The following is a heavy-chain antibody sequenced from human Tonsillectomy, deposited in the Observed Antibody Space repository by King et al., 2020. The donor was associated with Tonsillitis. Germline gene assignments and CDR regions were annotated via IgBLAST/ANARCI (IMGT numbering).Heavy chain of an antibody. J-gene: IGHJ4*02. D-gene: IGHD5-12*01. CDR3: TSSPVDIVATITVEYYFDY. CDR1: GFTFSGSA. V-gene: IGHV3-73*01. CDR2: IRSKANSYPT. Sequence: QLVQSGGGLVQPGGSLKLSCAASGFTFSGSAMHWVRQASGKGLEWVGRIRSKANSYPTAYAASVKGRFTISRDDSKNTAYLQMNSLKTEDTAVYYCTSSPVDIVATITVEYYFDYWGQGTLVTVSS.